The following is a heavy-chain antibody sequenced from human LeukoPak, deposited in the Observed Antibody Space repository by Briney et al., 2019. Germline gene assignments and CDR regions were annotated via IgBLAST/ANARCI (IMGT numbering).Heavy chain of an antibody. J-gene: IGHJ4*02. V-gene: IGHV3-7*03. CDR2: IKQDGSEK. Sequence: GGSLRLSCAASGFIFNNYGMHWVRQAPGKGLEWVANIKQDGSEKYYVDSVKGRFTISRDNAKNSLHLQMNSLRAEDTAVYYCARVDPGDYFDYWGQGTLVTVSS. D-gene: IGHD4-17*01. CDR1: GFIFNNYG. CDR3: ARVDPGDYFDY.